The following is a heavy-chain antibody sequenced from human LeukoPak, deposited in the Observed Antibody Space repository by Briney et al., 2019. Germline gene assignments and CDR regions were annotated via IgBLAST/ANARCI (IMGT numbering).Heavy chain of an antibody. CDR2: INAGNGNT. V-gene: IGHV1-3*01. CDR3: ASGYSDDYYYGMDV. J-gene: IGHJ6*04. CDR1: GYTFASYA. Sequence: ASVKVSCKASGYTFASYAMHWVRQAPGQRLEWMGWINAGNGNTKYSQKFQGRVTITRDTSASTAYMELSSLRSEDTAVYYCASGYSDDYYYGMDVWGKGTTVTVSS. D-gene: IGHD5-12*01.